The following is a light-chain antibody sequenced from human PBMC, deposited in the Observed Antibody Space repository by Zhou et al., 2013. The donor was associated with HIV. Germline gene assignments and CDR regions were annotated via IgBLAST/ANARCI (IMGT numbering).Light chain of an antibody. Sequence: AIRMTQSPSSLYASTGDRVSITCRASQAIGNYLAWYQQKPGESPKLLIYDTSTLQSGVPSRFSANGSETDFTLTISCLQSEDFASYYCQQYYSDPFFGGGTKVEIK. CDR2: DTS. V-gene: IGKV1-8*01. J-gene: IGKJ4*01. CDR3: QQYYSDPF. CDR1: QAIGNY.